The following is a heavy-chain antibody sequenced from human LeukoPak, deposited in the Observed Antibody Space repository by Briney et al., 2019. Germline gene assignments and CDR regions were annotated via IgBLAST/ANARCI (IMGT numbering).Heavy chain of an antibody. CDR1: GYTFTGYY. V-gene: IGHV1-2*02. CDR2: INPNSGGT. D-gene: IGHD3-22*01. Sequence: ASVKVSCKASGYTFTGYYMHWVRQAPGQGLEWMGWINPNSGGTNYAQKFQGRVTMTRDTSISTAYMELSRPRSDDTAVYYCARVGYYDSSGYWYWGQGTLVTVSS. CDR3: ARVGYYDSSGYWY. J-gene: IGHJ4*02.